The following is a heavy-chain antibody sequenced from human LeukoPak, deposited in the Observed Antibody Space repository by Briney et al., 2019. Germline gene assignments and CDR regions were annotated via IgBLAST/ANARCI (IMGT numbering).Heavy chain of an antibody. D-gene: IGHD2-2*01. J-gene: IGHJ6*04. CDR3: ARAGYCSSTSCRFYYYYHYGMDV. V-gene: IGHV3-30*04. Sequence: GRSLRLSCAASGFAFSSYAMHWVRQAPGKGLEWVAVISYDGSNKYYADSVKGRFTISRDNSKNTLYLQMNSLRAEDTAVYYCARAGYCSSTSCRFYYYYHYGMDVWGKGTTVTVSS. CDR1: GFAFSSYA. CDR2: ISYDGSNK.